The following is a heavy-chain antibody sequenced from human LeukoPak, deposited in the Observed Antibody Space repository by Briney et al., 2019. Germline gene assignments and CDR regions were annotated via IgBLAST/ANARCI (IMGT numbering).Heavy chain of an antibody. CDR3: ARDAVDTANAV. Sequence: PGGSLRLSCAASGFTFTSYAITWVRQAPGKGLEWVSAIGGSGISAYYADSVKGRFTISRDNSKNTVYLQMNTLRAEDTAVYYCARDAVDTANAVWGQGTTVTVSS. V-gene: IGHV3-23*01. CDR1: GFTFTSYA. CDR2: IGGSGISA. J-gene: IGHJ6*02. D-gene: IGHD5-18*01.